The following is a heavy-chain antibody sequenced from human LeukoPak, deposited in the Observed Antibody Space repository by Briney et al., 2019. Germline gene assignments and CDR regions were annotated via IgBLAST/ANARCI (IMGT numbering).Heavy chain of an antibody. CDR2: MNPNSGNT. J-gene: IGHJ5*02. D-gene: IGHD2-2*01. Sequence: ASVKVSCKASGYTFTSYDINWVRQATGQGLEWMEWMNPNSGNTGYAQKFQGRVTMTRNTSISTAYMELSSLRSEDTAVYYCARDQTGLNWFDPWGQGTLVTVSS. CDR3: ARDQTGLNWFDP. V-gene: IGHV1-8*01. CDR1: GYTFTSYD.